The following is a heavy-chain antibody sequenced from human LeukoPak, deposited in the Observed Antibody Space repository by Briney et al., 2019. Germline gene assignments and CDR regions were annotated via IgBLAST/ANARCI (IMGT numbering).Heavy chain of an antibody. CDR3: ARGPRTLYYYYMDV. V-gene: IGHV4-38-2*02. CDR2: IYHSGST. CDR1: GYSISSGYY. J-gene: IGHJ6*03. Sequence: SETLSVTCTVSGYSISSGYYWGWIRQPPGKGLEWIGSIYHSGSTYYNPSLRSRVTISVDTSKNHFSLMLSSVTAADTAVYYCARGPRTLYYYYMDVWGKGTTVTVSS.